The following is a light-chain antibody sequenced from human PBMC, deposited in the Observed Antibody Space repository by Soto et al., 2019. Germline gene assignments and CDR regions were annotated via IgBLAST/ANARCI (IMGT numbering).Light chain of an antibody. CDR1: QGISNW. Sequence: DIQMTQSPSFVSASVGDRVTVTCRASQGISNWLAWYQQKPGKAPKLLIYTASTLGSGVPSRFSGSRSRTEFTLTISSLQPEDFATYYCQQASAFPITVGQGTRLEIK. J-gene: IGKJ5*01. CDR3: QQASAFPIT. CDR2: TAS. V-gene: IGKV1-12*01.